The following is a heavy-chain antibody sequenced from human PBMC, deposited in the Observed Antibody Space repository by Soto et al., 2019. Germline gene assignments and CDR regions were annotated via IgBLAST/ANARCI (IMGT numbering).Heavy chain of an antibody. D-gene: IGHD3-10*01. CDR3: ARCMGFDGSGYAFFDS. CDR2: VRSSSSYI. V-gene: IGHV3-21*01. Sequence: EVQLVESGGGLVKPGGSLRLSCAASGFTFSGHTINWVRQAPGKGLEWVSSVRSSSSYIYYADSVKGRFTVSRDNAEKSLYLQMNSLRAEDTAMYYCARCMGFDGSGYAFFDSWGQGTLVTVSS. J-gene: IGHJ4*02. CDR1: GFTFSGHT.